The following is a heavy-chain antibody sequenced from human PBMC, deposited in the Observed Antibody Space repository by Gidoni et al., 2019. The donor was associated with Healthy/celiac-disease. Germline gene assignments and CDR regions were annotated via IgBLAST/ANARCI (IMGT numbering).Heavy chain of an antibody. CDR3: AKVVAVWGTTPTPREFDY. D-gene: IGHD3-16*01. Sequence: EVQLLESGGGLVQPGGSLRLSCAASGFTFSSYAMSWVRQAPGKGLEWVSAISGSGGSTYYADSVKGRFTISRDNSKNTLYLQMNSLRAEDTAVYYCAKVVAVWGTTPTPREFDYWGQGTLVTVSS. V-gene: IGHV3-23*01. CDR1: GFTFSSYA. J-gene: IGHJ4*02. CDR2: ISGSGGST.